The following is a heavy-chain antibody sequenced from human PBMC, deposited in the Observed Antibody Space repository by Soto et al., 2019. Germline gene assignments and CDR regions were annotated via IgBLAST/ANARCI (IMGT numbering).Heavy chain of an antibody. CDR2: ISYDGSNK. D-gene: IGHD1-26*01. V-gene: IGHV3-30*18. CDR3: AKDRGSYDAFDI. J-gene: IGHJ3*02. Sequence: ESGGGVVQPGRSLRLSCAASGFTFSSYGMHWVRQAPGKGLEWVAVISYDGSNKYYADSVKGRFTISRDNSKNTLYLQMNSLRAEDTAVYYCAKDRGSYDAFDIWGQGTMVTVSS. CDR1: GFTFSSYG.